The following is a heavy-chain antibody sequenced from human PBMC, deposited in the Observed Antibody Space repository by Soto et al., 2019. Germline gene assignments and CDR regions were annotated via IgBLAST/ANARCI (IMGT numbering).Heavy chain of an antibody. Sequence: SVKVSCKASGFTFTSSAVQWVRQARGQRLEWIGWIVVGSGNTNYAQKFQERVTITRDMSTSTAYMELSSLRSEDTAVYYCAADRNLGYCISTSCAANGMDVWGQGTTVTVSS. J-gene: IGHJ6*02. V-gene: IGHV1-58*01. CDR3: AADRNLGYCISTSCAANGMDV. CDR2: IVVGSGNT. CDR1: GFTFTSSA. D-gene: IGHD2-2*01.